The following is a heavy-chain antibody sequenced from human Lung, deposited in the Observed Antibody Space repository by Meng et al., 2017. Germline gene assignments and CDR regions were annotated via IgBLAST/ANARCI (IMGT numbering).Heavy chain of an antibody. CDR1: GFTFSSYS. CDR3: ARGRVVVAATPSDY. J-gene: IGHJ4*02. D-gene: IGHD2-15*01. V-gene: IGHV3-21*01. Sequence: EVQLVESGGGLVKPGGSLRLSCAASGFTFSSYSMNWVRQAPGKGLEWVSSISSSSAYADSVKGRFTISRDNAKKSLYLQMNSLRAEDTAVYYCARGRVVVAATPSDYWGQGTLVTVSS. CDR2: ISSSSA.